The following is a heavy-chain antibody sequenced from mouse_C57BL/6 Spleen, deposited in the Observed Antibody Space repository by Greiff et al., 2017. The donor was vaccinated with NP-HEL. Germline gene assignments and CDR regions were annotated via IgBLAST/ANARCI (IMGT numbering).Heavy chain of an antibody. CDR2: IHPNSGST. CDR3: ARSGGYDPLYYAMDY. D-gene: IGHD2-2*01. J-gene: IGHJ4*01. Sequence: QVQLQQPGAELVKPGASVKLSCKASGYTFTSYWMHWVKQRPGQGLEWIGMIHPNSGSTNYNEKFKSKATLTVDKSSSTAYMQLSSLTSEDSAVYYCARSGGYDPLYYAMDYWGQGTSVTVSS. CDR1: GYTFTSYW. V-gene: IGHV1-64*01.